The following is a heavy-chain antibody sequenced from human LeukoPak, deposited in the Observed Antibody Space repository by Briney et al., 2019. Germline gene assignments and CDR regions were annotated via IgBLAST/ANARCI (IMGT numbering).Heavy chain of an antibody. CDR3: AISIVVVRAGDAFDI. V-gene: IGHV1-18*01. Sequence: ASVKVSCKASGYTFTSYGISWVRQAPGQGLEWMGWISAYNGNTNYAQKLQGRVTMTTDTSTSTAYMELRGLRSDDTAVYYCAISIVVVRAGDAFDIWGQGTVVTVSS. CDR2: ISAYNGNT. D-gene: IGHD3-22*01. J-gene: IGHJ3*02. CDR1: GYTFTSYG.